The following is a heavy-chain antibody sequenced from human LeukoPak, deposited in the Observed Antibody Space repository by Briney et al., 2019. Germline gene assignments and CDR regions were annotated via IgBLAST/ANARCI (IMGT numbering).Heavy chain of an antibody. V-gene: IGHV3-21*01. CDR3: ARPPWGSGSFGYYYGMDV. J-gene: IGHJ6*04. Sequence: GGSLRFSGAASGFTFSSYSMNGVRQAPGKGLEWVSSISSSSSYIYYADSVKGRFTISRDNAKNSLYLQMNSLRAEDTAVYYCARPPWGSGSFGYYYGMDVWGKGTTVTVSS. CDR1: GFTFSSYS. CDR2: ISSSSSYI. D-gene: IGHD3-10*01.